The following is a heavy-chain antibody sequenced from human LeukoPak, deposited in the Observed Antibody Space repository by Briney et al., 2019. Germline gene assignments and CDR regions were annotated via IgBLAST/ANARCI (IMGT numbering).Heavy chain of an antibody. J-gene: IGHJ6*02. CDR1: GGSFRGYY. CDR3: ARWGRDYYYGMDV. D-gene: IGHD3-16*01. CDR2: INHSGST. V-gene: IGHV4-34*01. Sequence: SETLSLTCAVYGGSFRGYYWSWIRQPPAKGLEWIGEINHSGSTNYNPSLKSRVTISVDTSKNQFSLKLSSVTAADTAVYYCARWGRDYYYGMDVWGQGTTVTVSS.